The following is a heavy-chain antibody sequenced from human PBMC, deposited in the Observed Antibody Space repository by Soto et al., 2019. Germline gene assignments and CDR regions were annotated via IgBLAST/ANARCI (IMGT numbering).Heavy chain of an antibody. CDR2: INPSGGST. CDR1: GYTFTSYY. Sequence: GASVKVSCKASGYTFTSYYMHWVRQAPGQGLEWMGIINPSGGSTSYAQKFQGRVTMTRDTSTSTVYMELSSLRSEDTAVYYCARGEKAAAGSLWFDPWGQGTLVTVSS. CDR3: ARGEKAAAGSLWFDP. J-gene: IGHJ5*02. V-gene: IGHV1-46*01. D-gene: IGHD6-13*01.